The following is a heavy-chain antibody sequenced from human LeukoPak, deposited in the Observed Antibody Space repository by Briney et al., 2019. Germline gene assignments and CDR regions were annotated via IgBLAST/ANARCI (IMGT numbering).Heavy chain of an antibody. CDR3: ARQGAVDI. CDR2: IYSSGSA. V-gene: IGHV4-4*09. Sequence: SETLSLTCTVSGDSISSYYWSWIRQPPGKGLEWIGFIYSSGSANYSPSLRSRVTMSVDMSKNHFSLKLRSVTAADTAVYYCARQGAVDIWGQGTMVIVSS. J-gene: IGHJ3*02. CDR1: GDSISSYY.